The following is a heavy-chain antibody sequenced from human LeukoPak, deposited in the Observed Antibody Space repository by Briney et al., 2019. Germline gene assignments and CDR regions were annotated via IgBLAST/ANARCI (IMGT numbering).Heavy chain of an antibody. J-gene: IGHJ5*02. D-gene: IGHD3-10*01. CDR3: ARDTQKIYFGSGKFDP. V-gene: IGHV1-18*01. CDR2: ISAYNGHT. CDR1: GYSFSNYG. Sequence: ASVKVSCNTSGYSFSNYGISWVRQAPGQGLEWMGWISAYNGHTYYAQKLQDRVTMTTDTSTSTAYMELRSLRSDDTAVYYCARDTQKIYFGSGKFDPWGQGTLVTVSS.